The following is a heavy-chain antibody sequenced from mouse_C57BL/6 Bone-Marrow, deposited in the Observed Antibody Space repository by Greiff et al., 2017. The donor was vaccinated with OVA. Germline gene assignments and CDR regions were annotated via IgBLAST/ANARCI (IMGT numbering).Heavy chain of an antibody. CDR1: GFTFSDYY. Sequence: EVKVEESGGGLVQPGGSLKLSCAASGFTFSDYYMYWVRQTPEKRLEWVAYISNGGGSTYYPDTVKGRFTISRDNAKNTLYLQMSRLKSEDTAMYYCARQANWDWFAYWGQGTLVTVSA. J-gene: IGHJ3*01. V-gene: IGHV5-12*01. CDR2: ISNGGGST. D-gene: IGHD4-1*01. CDR3: ARQANWDWFAY.